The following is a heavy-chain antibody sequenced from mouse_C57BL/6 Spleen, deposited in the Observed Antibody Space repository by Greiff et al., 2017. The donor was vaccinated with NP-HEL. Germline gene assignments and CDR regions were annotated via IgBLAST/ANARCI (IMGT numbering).Heavy chain of an antibody. D-gene: IGHD1-1*01. Sequence: EVQLVESGGGLVQPGGSLSLSCAASGFTFTDYYMSWVRQPPGKALEWLGFIRNKANGYTTEYSASVKGRFTISRDNSQSILYLQMNALRAEDSATYYCARSPIYYYGSSYVGYYAMDYWGQGTSVTVSS. CDR1: GFTFTDYY. CDR2: IRNKANGYTT. V-gene: IGHV7-3*01. CDR3: ARSPIYYYGSSYVGYYAMDY. J-gene: IGHJ4*01.